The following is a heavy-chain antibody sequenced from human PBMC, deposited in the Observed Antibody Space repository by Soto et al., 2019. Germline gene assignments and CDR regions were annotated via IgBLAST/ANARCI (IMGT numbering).Heavy chain of an antibody. D-gene: IGHD6-6*01. V-gene: IGHV1-3*01. CDR3: AREYSSSSWFDP. Sequence: GASVKVSFKASGYTFTSYAMHWVRQAPGQRLEWMGWINAGNGNTKYSQKFQGRVTITRDTSASTAYMELSSLRSEDTAVYYCAREYSSSSWFDPWGQGTLVTVS. CDR2: INAGNGNT. CDR1: GYTFTSYA. J-gene: IGHJ5*02.